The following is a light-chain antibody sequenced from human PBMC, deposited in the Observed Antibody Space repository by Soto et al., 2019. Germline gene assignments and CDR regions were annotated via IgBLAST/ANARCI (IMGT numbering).Light chain of an antibody. J-gene: IGLJ2*01. CDR3: SSYAASNNLGV. CDR2: EVS. CDR1: SSDVGGYNY. Sequence: QSALTQPPSASGSPGQSVTISCIGTSSDVGGYNYVSWYQQHPGKAPKLMIYEVSKRPSGLQDRFSGSKSGNSASLTVPGLQADDEADYYCSSYAASNNLGVFGGGTKLTVL. V-gene: IGLV2-8*01.